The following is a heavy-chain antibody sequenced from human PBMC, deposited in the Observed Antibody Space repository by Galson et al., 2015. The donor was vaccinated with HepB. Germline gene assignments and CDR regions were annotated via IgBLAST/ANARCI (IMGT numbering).Heavy chain of an antibody. Sequence: QSGAEVKKPGESLKISCKGSGYSFTSYWIGWVRQMPGKGLEWMGIIYPGDSDTRYSPSFQGQVTISADKSISTAYLQWSSLKASDTAMYYCARHPYSSSWYTPVRYFDLWGRGTLVTVSS. D-gene: IGHD6-13*01. J-gene: IGHJ2*01. CDR2: IYPGDSDT. CDR1: GYSFTSYW. V-gene: IGHV5-51*01. CDR3: ARHPYSSSWYTPVRYFDL.